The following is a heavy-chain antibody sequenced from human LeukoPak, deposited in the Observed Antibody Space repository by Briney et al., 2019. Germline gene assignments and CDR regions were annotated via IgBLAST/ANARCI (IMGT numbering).Heavy chain of an antibody. CDR2: IIPIFGTA. J-gene: IGHJ6*02. Sequence: GASVKVSCKASGGTFSSYAISWVRQAPEQGLEWMGGIIPIFGTANYAQKFQGRVTITADESTSTAYMELSSLRSEDTAVYYCANDCSSTSCQPYYYYYGMDVWGQGTTVTVSS. CDR3: ANDCSSTSCQPYYYYYGMDV. D-gene: IGHD2-2*01. V-gene: IGHV1-69*13. CDR1: GGTFSSYA.